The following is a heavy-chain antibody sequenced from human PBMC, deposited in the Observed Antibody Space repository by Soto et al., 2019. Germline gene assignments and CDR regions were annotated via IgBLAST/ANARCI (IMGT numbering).Heavy chain of an antibody. Sequence: SETLSLTCTDSGGSNSSYYWNWIRQPPGKGLEWIGYIYFRGSTNYNPSLKSRVTISVDTSKNQFSLKLSSVTAADTAVYYCARDPGGRYDYWGQGTLVTVS. CDR3: ARDPGGRYDY. V-gene: IGHV4-59*01. J-gene: IGHJ4*02. CDR2: IYFRGST. D-gene: IGHD2-15*01. CDR1: GGSNSSYY.